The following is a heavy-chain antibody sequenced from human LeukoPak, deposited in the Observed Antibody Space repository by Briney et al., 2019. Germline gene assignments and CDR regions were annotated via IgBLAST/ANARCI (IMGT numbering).Heavy chain of an antibody. CDR2: INPGGSVK. Sequence: HGGSLRLSCAASGFTFRSYWMSWVRQAPGQGLEWVANINPGGSVKYYIESVQGRVTISRDDANNSPYVEMNSLRYDDTAVYYCARVEKSGWNLEYWGDGTLVTVSS. CDR1: GFTFRSYW. D-gene: IGHD6-19*01. CDR3: ARVEKSGWNLEY. J-gene: IGHJ4*03. V-gene: IGHV3-7*01.